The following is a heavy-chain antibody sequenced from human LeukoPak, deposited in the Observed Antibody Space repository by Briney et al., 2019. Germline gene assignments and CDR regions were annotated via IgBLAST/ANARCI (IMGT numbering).Heavy chain of an antibody. CDR3: ARVPGYDDYGDFYYFDY. J-gene: IGHJ4*02. CDR1: GFTVSSNY. Sequence: GGSPRLSCAASGFTVSSNYMSWVRQAPGKGLEWVSVIYSGGSTYYADSVKGRFTISRDNSKNTLYLQMNSLRAEDTAVYYCARVPGYDDYGDFYYFDYWGQGTLVTVSS. CDR2: IYSGGST. D-gene: IGHD4-17*01. V-gene: IGHV3-53*01.